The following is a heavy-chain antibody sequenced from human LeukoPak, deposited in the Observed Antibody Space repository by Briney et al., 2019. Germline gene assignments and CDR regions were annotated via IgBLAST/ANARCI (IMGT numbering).Heavy chain of an antibody. CDR2: IIPIFGTA. V-gene: IGHV1-69*13. D-gene: IGHD2-2*01. CDR1: GGTFSSYA. CDR3: ARSPHCSSTSCLSYFDY. Sequence: SVKVSCKASGGTFSSYAISWVRQAPGQGLEWMGGIIPIFGTANYAQKFQGRVTITADESTSTAYMEPSSLKSEDTAVYYCARSPHCSSTSCLSYFDYWGQGTLVTVSS. J-gene: IGHJ4*02.